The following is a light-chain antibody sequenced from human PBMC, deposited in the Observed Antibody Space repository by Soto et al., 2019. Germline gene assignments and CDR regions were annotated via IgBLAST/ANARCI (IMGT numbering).Light chain of an antibody. CDR1: SSDISASNF. CDR3: SSYSSSITVL. V-gene: IGLV2-14*01. J-gene: IGLJ2*01. Sequence: QSVLTQPASVSGSPGQSITVSCTGTSSDISASNFVSWYQHLPGRAPKVIIYEATNRPSGVSDRFSGSKAGNTASLTISGLQADDEAEYYCSSYSSSITVLFGGGTKLTVL. CDR2: EAT.